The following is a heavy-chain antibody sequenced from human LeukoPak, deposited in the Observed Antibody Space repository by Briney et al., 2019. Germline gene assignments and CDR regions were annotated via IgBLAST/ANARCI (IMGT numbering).Heavy chain of an antibody. D-gene: IGHD6-13*01. Sequence: ASVKVSCKASGGTFSSYAISWVRQAPGQGLEWMGRIIPILGIANYAQKFQGRVTITADKSTSTAYMELSSLRSEDTAVYYCASPSTAAAGTFDYWGQGTRVTVSS. CDR2: IIPILGIA. V-gene: IGHV1-69*04. J-gene: IGHJ4*02. CDR3: ASPSTAAAGTFDY. CDR1: GGTFSSYA.